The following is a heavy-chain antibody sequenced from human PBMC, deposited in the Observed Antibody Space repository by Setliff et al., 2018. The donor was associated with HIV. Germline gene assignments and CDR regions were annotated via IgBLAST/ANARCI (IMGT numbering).Heavy chain of an antibody. D-gene: IGHD6-13*01. J-gene: IGHJ4*02. CDR3: ARDASRSWYAFFDF. V-gene: IGHV3-48*03. CDR2: ISSSGSTR. Sequence: GGSLRLSCAASGFTFSSYEMNWVRQAPGKGLEWIAYISSSGSTRYYADSVQGRFTISRDIGENSLHLQMNSLRAEDTAVYYCARDASRSWYAFFDFWGQGSLVTVSS. CDR1: GFTFSSYE.